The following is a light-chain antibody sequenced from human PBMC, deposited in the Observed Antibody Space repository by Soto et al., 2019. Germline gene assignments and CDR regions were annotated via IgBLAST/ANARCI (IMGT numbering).Light chain of an antibody. CDR1: RRVXRNY. V-gene: IGKV3-20*01. Sequence: LAPSALALSLSPGARAPLSCRASRRVXRNYVPCFRLKPGQTPSLLTHGASNRAPGSPDRLGGSASATDFTLTIIRLEPEDFAVYYCQQYRNGTRTFGGGTKVEIK. CDR2: GAS. J-gene: IGKJ4*02. CDR3: QQYRNGTRT.